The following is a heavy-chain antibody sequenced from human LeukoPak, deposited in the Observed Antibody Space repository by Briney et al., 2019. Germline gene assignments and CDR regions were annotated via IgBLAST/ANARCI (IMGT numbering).Heavy chain of an antibody. V-gene: IGHV4-59*01. CDR1: GGSISSYY. D-gene: IGHD1-26*01. CDR2: IYYSGST. Sequence: PSETLSLTCTVSGGSISSYYWSWIRQPPGKGLEWLGYIYYSGSTNYNPSLKSRVTISVDTSKNQFSLKLSSVTAADTAVYYCARVSELYYYYYMDVWGKGTTVTVSS. CDR3: ARVSELYYYYYMDV. J-gene: IGHJ6*03.